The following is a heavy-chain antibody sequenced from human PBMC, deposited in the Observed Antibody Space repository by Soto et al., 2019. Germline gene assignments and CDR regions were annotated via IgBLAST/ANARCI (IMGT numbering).Heavy chain of an antibody. CDR1: GFTFSSYG. D-gene: IGHD3-10*01. CDR2: IWYDGSNK. V-gene: IGHV3-33*01. Sequence: QVQLVESGGGVVQPGRSLSLSCAASGFTFSSYGIHWVRQAPGKGLEWVAVIWYDGSNKYYADSVKGRFTSSRDNSKNTLYLQMNSRRAEDTDVYYCAREVLVRGIKYHGMDVWGQGTTVTVSS. CDR3: AREVLVRGIKYHGMDV. J-gene: IGHJ6*02.